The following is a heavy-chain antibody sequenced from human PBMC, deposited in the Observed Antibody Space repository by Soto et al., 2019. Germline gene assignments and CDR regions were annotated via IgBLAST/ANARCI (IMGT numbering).Heavy chain of an antibody. CDR3: ARDGETVAGTIKPPKLDH. CDR1: GFTFSSYA. D-gene: IGHD6-19*01. CDR2: ISHDGSNK. Sequence: QVQLVESGGGVVQPGRSLRLSCAASGFTFSSYAMRWVRQAPGKGLEWVADISHDGSNKYYADSVKGRFTISRDNSKNTLYLQMNGVRAEDTAVYYCARDGETVAGTIKPPKLDHWGQGTLVTVSS. J-gene: IGHJ4*02. V-gene: IGHV3-30-3*01.